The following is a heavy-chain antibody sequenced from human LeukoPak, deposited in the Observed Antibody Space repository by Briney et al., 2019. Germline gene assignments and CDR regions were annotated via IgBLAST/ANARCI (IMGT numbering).Heavy chain of an antibody. J-gene: IGHJ4*02. CDR1: GGSISSYY. CDR2: IYHSGST. D-gene: IGHD4-23*01. Sequence: SETLSLTCTVSGGSISSYYWSWIRQPPGKGLEWIGYIYHSGSTYYNPSLKSRVTISVDRSKNQFSLKLSSVTAADTAVYYCARDWDGGNFDYWGQGTLVTVSS. V-gene: IGHV4-59*12. CDR3: ARDWDGGNFDY.